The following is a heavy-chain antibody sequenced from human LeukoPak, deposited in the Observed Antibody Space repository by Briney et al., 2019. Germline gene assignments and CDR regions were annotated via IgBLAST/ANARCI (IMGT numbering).Heavy chain of an antibody. J-gene: IGHJ6*03. CDR3: ARDGCSGGSCYSGGGYYYYYYYMDV. Sequence: PGGSLRLSCAASGFTFNSYSMNWVRQAPGKGLEWVSYITSSSGTIYYADSVKGRFTISRDNAKNSLYPQMNSLRAEDTAVYYCARDGCSGGSCYSGGGYYYYYYYMDVWGKGTTVTVSS. CDR1: GFTFNSYS. CDR2: ITSSSGTI. D-gene: IGHD2-15*01. V-gene: IGHV3-48*01.